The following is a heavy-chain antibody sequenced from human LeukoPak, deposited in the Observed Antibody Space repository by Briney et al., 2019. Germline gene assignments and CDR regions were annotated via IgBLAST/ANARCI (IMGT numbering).Heavy chain of an antibody. CDR3: ARGDALVREVPEYYYDY. V-gene: IGHV1-2*02. CDR1: GFTFTNYF. CDR2: INSNTGAT. J-gene: IGHJ4*02. Sequence: GASGKVSCKASGFTFTNYFLHWVRHTPGQGLEWMAYINSNTGATTYAQKFLGRVTLTTDTSISTTYMDLSRLTSGDTAVYYCARGDALVREVPEYYYDYWGQGTLVTVSS. D-gene: IGHD3-10*01.